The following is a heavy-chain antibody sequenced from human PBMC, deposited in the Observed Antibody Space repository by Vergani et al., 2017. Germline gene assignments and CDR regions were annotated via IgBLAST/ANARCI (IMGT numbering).Heavy chain of an antibody. Sequence: QVQLVQSGAEVKKPVASVNVSCKASGYTFTGYYMHWVRPAPGQGLEWVGWINPNSGGTNYAQKFQGRVTMTRDTSISTAYLGLGSLRSEDTAVYYCERFPVVTEKYLYCLDVWGKGTTVTVSS. J-gene: IGHJ6*03. CDR2: INPNSGGT. D-gene: IGHD4-23*01. V-gene: IGHV1-2*02. CDR1: GYTFTGYY. CDR3: ERFPVVTEKYLYCLDV.